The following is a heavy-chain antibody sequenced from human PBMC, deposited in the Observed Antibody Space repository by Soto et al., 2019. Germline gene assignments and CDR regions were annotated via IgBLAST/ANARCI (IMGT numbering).Heavy chain of an antibody. J-gene: IGHJ4*02. CDR2: IDPSDSYT. CDR3: ARLRPAIAVGLYYDFWSSHEDY. CDR1: GYSFTSYW. Sequence: PGESLKISCKGSGYSFTSYWISWVRQMPGKGLEWMGRIDPSDSYTNYSPSFQDHVTISADKSISTAYLQWSSLKASDTAMYYCARLRPAIAVGLYYDFWSSHEDYWGQGTLVTVSS. V-gene: IGHV5-10-1*01. D-gene: IGHD3-3*01.